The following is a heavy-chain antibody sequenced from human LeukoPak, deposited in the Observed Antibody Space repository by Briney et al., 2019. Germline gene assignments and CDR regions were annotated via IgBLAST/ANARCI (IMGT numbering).Heavy chain of an antibody. D-gene: IGHD5-18*01. Sequence: WGSLRLSCAASGFTFSSYSMNWVRQAPGKGLEWVSSISSSSSYIYYADSVKGRFTISRDNAKNSLYLQMNSLRAEDTAVYYCASDVDTAMVGYWGQGTLVTVSS. CDR3: ASDVDTAMVGY. V-gene: IGHV3-21*01. CDR2: ISSSSSYI. CDR1: GFTFSSYS. J-gene: IGHJ4*02.